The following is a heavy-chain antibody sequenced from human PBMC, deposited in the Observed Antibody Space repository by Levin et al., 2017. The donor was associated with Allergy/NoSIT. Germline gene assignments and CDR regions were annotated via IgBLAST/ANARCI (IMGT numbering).Heavy chain of an antibody. CDR2: INPNSGGT. V-gene: IGHV1-2*02. D-gene: IGHD3-10*01. CDR1: GYTFTGYY. Sequence: ASVKVSCKASGYTFTGYYMHWVRQAPGQGLEWMGWINPNSGGTNYAQKFQGRVTMTRDTSISTAYMELSRLRSDDTAVYYCARVNGSGSFDAFDIWGQGTMVTVSS. CDR3: ARVNGSGSFDAFDI. J-gene: IGHJ3*02.